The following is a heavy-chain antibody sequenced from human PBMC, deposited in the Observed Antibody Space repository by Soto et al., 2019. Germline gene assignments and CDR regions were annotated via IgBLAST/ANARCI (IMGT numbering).Heavy chain of an antibody. CDR1: GGTFSSYA. J-gene: IGHJ6*02. V-gene: IGHV1-69*13. D-gene: IGHD6-19*01. CDR3: AKDLIAVADLYYYGMDV. Sequence: SVKVSCKASGGTFSSYAISWVRQAPGQGLEWMGGIIPIFGTANYAQKFQGRVTITADESTSTAYMELNSLRAEDTALYYCAKDLIAVADLYYYGMDVWGQGTTVTVSS. CDR2: IIPIFGTA.